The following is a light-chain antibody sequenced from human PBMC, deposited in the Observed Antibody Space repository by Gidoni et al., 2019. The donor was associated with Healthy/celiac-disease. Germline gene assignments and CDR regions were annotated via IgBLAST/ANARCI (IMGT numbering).Light chain of an antibody. CDR3: SSYTSSSTLV. CDR1: SSDVGGYNY. CDR2: DVS. V-gene: IGLV2-14*04. J-gene: IGLJ2*01. Sequence: PGQSITISCTGTSSDVGGYNYVSWYQQHPGKAPKLMIYDVSNRPSGVSNRFSGSKSGNTASLTISGLQAEDEADYYCSSYTSSSTLVFGGGTKLTVL.